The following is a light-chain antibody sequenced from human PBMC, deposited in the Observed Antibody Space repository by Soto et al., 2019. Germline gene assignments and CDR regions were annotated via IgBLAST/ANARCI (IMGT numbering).Light chain of an antibody. J-gene: IGKJ4*01. V-gene: IGKV3-20*01. CDR2: RAS. Sequence: EIVLTQSPGTLSLSPGERATLSCRASQSVSSDYLAWYQQKPGQTPKVLIYRASSRDTGIPDRFSGSGSGTDFTLTISRLEPEDLAVYYCHQYGSSPLTFGGGTKVEIK. CDR1: QSVSSDY. CDR3: HQYGSSPLT.